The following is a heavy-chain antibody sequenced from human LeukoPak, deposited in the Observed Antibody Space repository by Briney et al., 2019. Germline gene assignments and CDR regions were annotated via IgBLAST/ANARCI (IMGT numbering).Heavy chain of an antibody. Sequence: PSETLSLTCTVSGGSISSYYWSWIRQPAGKGLEWIGCIYYSGSTNYNPSLKSRVTISVDTSKNQFSLKLNSVTAADTAVYYCARNRFSGGSYDSWGQGTLVTVSS. D-gene: IGHD6-19*01. CDR2: IYYSGST. CDR1: GGSISSYY. CDR3: ARNRFSGGSYDS. J-gene: IGHJ4*02. V-gene: IGHV4-59*01.